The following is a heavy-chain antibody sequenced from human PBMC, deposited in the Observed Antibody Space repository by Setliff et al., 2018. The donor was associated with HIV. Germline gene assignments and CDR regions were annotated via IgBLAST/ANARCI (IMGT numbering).Heavy chain of an antibody. J-gene: IGHJ5*02. D-gene: IGHD1-26*01. Sequence: SETLSLTCTVSNVSFNSYYWSWIRHPAGRALEWIGRIYSSGSTNYNPSLKSRVKMSLDTSKNQLSLKLSSVTAADTAVYYCAKEGNSVDNWLDPWGPGTLVTVSS. V-gene: IGHV4-4*07. CDR1: NVSFNSYY. CDR3: AKEGNSVDNWLDP. CDR2: IYSSGST.